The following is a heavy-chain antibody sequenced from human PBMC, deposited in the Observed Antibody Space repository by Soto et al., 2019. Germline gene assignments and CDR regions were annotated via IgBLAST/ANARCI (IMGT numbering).Heavy chain of an antibody. V-gene: IGHV4-4*02. CDR3: ARVRVHEPWYYFDS. CDR2: IYHRGNT. J-gene: IGHJ4*02. D-gene: IGHD2-15*01. Sequence: QVQLQESGPGLVKPSGTLSLTCAVSDDSISSSNWWSWVRQPPGKGLEWIGEIYHRGNTDYNPSLQSRVTISVDKSKNQFYLKLSSVTAADTAVYYCARVRVHEPWYYFDSWGQGTLVTVSS. CDR1: DDSISSSNW.